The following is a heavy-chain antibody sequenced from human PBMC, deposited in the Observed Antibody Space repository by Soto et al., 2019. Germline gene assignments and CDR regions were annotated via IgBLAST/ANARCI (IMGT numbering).Heavy chain of an antibody. CDR3: ARGKAGADY. Sequence: EVQLVASGGGLVQPVESLRLSCAASGFTFSDSWMGWVRQAPGKGLEWVANVKQDGSEKYYVDSVKGRFTISRDNAKNSLYLQMNSLRVEDTAVYYCARGKAGADYWGQGTLVSVSS. CDR2: VKQDGSEK. D-gene: IGHD3-10*01. J-gene: IGHJ4*02. V-gene: IGHV3-7*03. CDR1: GFTFSDSW.